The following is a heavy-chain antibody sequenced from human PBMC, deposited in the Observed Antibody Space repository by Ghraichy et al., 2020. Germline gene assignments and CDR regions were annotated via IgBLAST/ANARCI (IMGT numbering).Heavy chain of an antibody. D-gene: IGHD2-21*01. CDR3: ARSPSTRCSGGGENREWAFNWFDH. CDR1: GGSISSSSYY. J-gene: IGHJ5*02. CDR2: IYYTGRT. V-gene: IGHV4-39*01. Sequence: SETLSLTCTVSGGSISSSSYYWGWVRQPPGKGLEWLGIIYYTGRTYYNPSLNSRVTISVDTSRNQFSLELNSVTAADTSVYYCARSPSTRCSGGGENREWAFNWFDHWGQGTLVTVSS.